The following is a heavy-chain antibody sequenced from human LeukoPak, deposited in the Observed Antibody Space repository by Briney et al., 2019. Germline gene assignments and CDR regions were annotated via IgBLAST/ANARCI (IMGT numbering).Heavy chain of an antibody. J-gene: IGHJ4*02. CDR3: ARDQEYSGSYYRYFDQ. CDR1: GGSLSSYY. D-gene: IGHD1-26*01. Sequence: SETLSLTCTVSGGSLSSYYWSWIRQPPGKGLEWTGYINSRGFTRGSTNYNPSLKSRVTISVDTSKNQFSLKLSSVTAADTAVYYCARDQEYSGSYYRYFDQWGQGTLVTVSS. CDR2: INSRGFTRGST. V-gene: IGHV4-59*01.